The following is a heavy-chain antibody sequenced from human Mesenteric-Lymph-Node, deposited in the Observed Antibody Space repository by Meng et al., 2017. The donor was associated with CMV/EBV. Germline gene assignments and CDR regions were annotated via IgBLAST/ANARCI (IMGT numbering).Heavy chain of an antibody. CDR1: GFTFSSYA. J-gene: IGHJ6*02. CDR3: ARDQYSGSYYYYYGMDV. D-gene: IGHD1-26*01. V-gene: IGHV3-30-3*01. Sequence: GESLKISCAASGFTFSSYAMHWVRQAPGKGLEWVAVISYDGSNKYYADSVKGRFTISRDNSKNTLYLQMNSLRAEDTAVYYCARDQYSGSYYYYYGMDVWGQGTMVTVSS. CDR2: ISYDGSNK.